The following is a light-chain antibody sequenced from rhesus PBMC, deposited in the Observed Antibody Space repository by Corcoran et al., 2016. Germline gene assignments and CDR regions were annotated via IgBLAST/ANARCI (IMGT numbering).Light chain of an antibody. J-gene: IGKJ2*01. CDR1: QSISNF. CDR3: QETSNLYK. CDR2: GAS. Sequence: ELVVTQSPATLSLSPGETATISCRTSQSISNFLAWYQQKPGQAPRLLIYGASSRATGIQDRFSGSRSGTDFPLTISSLEPEDIAVYYCQETSNLYKFGQGTKVEIK. V-gene: IGKV3-31*02.